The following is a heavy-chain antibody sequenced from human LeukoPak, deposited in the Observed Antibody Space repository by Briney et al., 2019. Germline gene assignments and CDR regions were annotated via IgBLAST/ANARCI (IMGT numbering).Heavy chain of an antibody. CDR1: GGSISNYY. D-gene: IGHD1-1*01. V-gene: IGHV4-59*08. CDR2: IYYSGST. Sequence: SETLSLTCTVSGGSISNYYWSWIRQPPGKGLEWIGYIYYSGSTSYNPSLKSRVTISVDTSKNQFSLKLNSVTAADTAVYYCARHQGTSGTTAYFDYWGQGTLVTVSS. J-gene: IGHJ4*02. CDR3: ARHQGTSGTTAYFDY.